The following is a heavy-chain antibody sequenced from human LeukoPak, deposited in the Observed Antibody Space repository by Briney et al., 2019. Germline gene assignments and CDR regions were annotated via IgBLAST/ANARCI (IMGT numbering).Heavy chain of an antibody. CDR3: AGRVTGYSSGYVH. J-gene: IGHJ4*02. CDR2: ISYHGKDQ. CDR1: GFIFSNYA. Sequence: PGGSLRLSCAASGFIFSNYAMHWVRQAPGKGLDWVAVISYHGKDQYYADSVKGRFTISRDNSENIVYLQMNNLRVEDTAVYYCAGRVTGYSSGYVHWGQGTLVTVSS. V-gene: IGHV3-30*04. D-gene: IGHD5-18*01.